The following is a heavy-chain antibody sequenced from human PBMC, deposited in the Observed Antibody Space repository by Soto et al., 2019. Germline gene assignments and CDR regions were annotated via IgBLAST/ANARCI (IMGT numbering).Heavy chain of an antibody. CDR1: GFTFSTYA. D-gene: IGHD3-16*01. V-gene: IGHV3-23*01. CDR3: CYSWQHDY. Sequence: EVQLLESGGGLVQPGGSLRLSCAASGFTFSTYAMSWVRQAPGKGLEWVSSISQSGGVTFYADSVKGRFTISRDSSKDTLYLQMNSLRGEDTAVYYCCYSWQHDYWGQGTLVAVSS. J-gene: IGHJ4*02. CDR2: ISQSGGVT.